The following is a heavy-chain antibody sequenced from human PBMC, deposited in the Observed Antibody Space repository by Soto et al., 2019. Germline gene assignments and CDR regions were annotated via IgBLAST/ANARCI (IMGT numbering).Heavy chain of an antibody. J-gene: IGHJ4*02. Sequence: GSLRLSCAASGFTFSTYSMSWVRQAPGKGLEWVSGFRTGGDDGTTYYADSVKGRFTISRDHSKNTMFLQMNSLRVEDTAIYYCAKKVNSGPGSQYFDYWGQGTLVTVSS. D-gene: IGHD3-10*01. CDR3: AKKVNSGPGSQYFDY. CDR2: FRTGGDDGTT. V-gene: IGHV3-23*01. CDR1: GFTFSTYS.